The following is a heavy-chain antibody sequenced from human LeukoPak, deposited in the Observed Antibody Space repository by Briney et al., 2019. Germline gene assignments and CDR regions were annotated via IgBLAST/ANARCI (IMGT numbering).Heavy chain of an antibody. J-gene: IGHJ4*02. CDR1: GDSLRNYV. CDR3: ARGAYYYGSGSYHSYFDD. D-gene: IGHD3-10*01. Sequence: GASVKVSCKTAGDSLRNYVVGWMRQAPGQGLEWMGGIIPIFGIAEYTERFQGRITITTDESTSTAYMELSSLGSEDTAIYYCARGAYYYGSGSYHSYFDDWGQGTLVTVSS. V-gene: IGHV1-69*05. CDR2: IIPIFGIA.